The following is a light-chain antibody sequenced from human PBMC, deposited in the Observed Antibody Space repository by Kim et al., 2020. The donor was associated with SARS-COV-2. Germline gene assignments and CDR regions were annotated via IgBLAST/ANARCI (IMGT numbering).Light chain of an antibody. CDR1: KLGDKY. Sequence: SYELTQPPSVSVSPGQTASITCSGDKLGDKYACXYQQKPGRSPVLVIYQDSKRPSGIPERFSGSNSGNTATLTISGTQAMDEADYYCQAWDSSTVVFGGG. V-gene: IGLV3-1*01. J-gene: IGLJ2*01. CDR3: QAWDSSTVV. CDR2: QDS.